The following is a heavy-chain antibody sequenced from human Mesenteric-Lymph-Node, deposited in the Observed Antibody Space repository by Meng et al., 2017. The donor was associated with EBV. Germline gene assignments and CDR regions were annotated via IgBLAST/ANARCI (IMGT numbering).Heavy chain of an antibody. J-gene: IGHJ4*02. CDR2: INGSGGTR. Sequence: GLVXPXXALRLSCVVSGFTFMIYDMNWVRQAPGRWLEWVSGINGSGGTRYYADSVKSRFSISRDNSGNTVYLHMNSLRAEDTAVYYCSNLPYSYWGQGTLVTVSS. V-gene: IGHV3-23*01. CDR3: SNLPYSY. CDR1: GFTFMIYD. D-gene: IGHD4-11*01.